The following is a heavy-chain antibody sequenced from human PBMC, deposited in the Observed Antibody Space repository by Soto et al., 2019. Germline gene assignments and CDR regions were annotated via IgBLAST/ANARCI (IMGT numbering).Heavy chain of an antibody. J-gene: IGHJ4*02. Sequence: QSGGSLRLCCAASGVPVSSYWMHWVREAPGKGLVWVSRLSKDGSSTSYADSVKGRFTISRDNAKNTVYLQMNSLRAEDTAVYYCAREGQWLAIDSWGQGTLVTVSS. CDR3: AREGQWLAIDS. CDR1: GVPVSSYW. CDR2: LSKDGSST. V-gene: IGHV3-74*01. D-gene: IGHD6-19*01.